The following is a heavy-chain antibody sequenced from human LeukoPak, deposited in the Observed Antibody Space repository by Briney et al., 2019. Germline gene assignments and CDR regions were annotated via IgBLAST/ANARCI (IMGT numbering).Heavy chain of an antibody. V-gene: IGHV3-53*01. J-gene: IGHJ4*02. CDR2: IYSGGST. CDR1: GFTVSSNY. D-gene: IGHD3-10*01. CDR3: ARETGGEYYFDY. Sequence: GGSLRLSCAASGFTVSSNYMSWIRQAPGKGLEWVSVIYSGGSTYYADSVKGRFTISRDNSKNTLYLQMNSLRAEDTAVYYCARETGGEYYFDYWGQGTLVTVSS.